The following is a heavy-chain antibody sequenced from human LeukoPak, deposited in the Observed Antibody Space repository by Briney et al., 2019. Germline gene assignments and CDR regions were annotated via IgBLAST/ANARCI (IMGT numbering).Heavy chain of an antibody. CDR3: ARTTASVWFGELLFGYFDY. CDR2: IIPIFGTA. D-gene: IGHD3-10*01. Sequence: GSSVKVSCKASGGTFSSYAISWVRQAPGQGLEWMGGIIPIFGTANYAQKFQGRVTITTDESTSTAYMELSSLRSEDTAVYYCARTTASVWFGELLFGYFDYWGQGTPVTVSS. J-gene: IGHJ4*02. V-gene: IGHV1-69*05. CDR1: GGTFSSYA.